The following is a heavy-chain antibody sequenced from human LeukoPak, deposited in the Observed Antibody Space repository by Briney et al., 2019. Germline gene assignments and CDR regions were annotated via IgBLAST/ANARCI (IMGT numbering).Heavy chain of an antibody. Sequence: GGSLRLSCAASGFTFSFYTMTWVRQAPGKGLEGVSSITSIPRHADSVKGRFTISRDNAKNSLYLQMNGLRAEDTAVYSCARVGIYLGGSFDYWGQGTLVTVSS. V-gene: IGHV3-21*01. D-gene: IGHD2-2*02. CDR1: GFTFSFYT. CDR3: ARVGIYLGGSFDY. J-gene: IGHJ4*02. CDR2: ITSIPRH.